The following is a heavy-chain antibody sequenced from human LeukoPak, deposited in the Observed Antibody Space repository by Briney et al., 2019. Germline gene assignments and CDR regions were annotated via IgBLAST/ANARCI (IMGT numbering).Heavy chain of an antibody. J-gene: IGHJ3*02. V-gene: IGHV3-30*02. CDR3: AKDLGTVAESAYYDSSGYYYPNAFDI. Sequence: GGSLRLSCAASGFTFSSYGMHWVRQAPGKGLEWVAFIRYDGGNKYYADSVKGRFTISRDNSKNTLYLQMNSLRAEDTAVYYCAKDLGTVAESAYYDSSGYYYPNAFDIWGQGTMVTVSS. CDR2: IRYDGGNK. CDR1: GFTFSSYG. D-gene: IGHD3-22*01.